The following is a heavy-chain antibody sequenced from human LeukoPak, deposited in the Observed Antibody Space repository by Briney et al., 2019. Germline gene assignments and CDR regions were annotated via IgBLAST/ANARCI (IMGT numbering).Heavy chain of an antibody. J-gene: IGHJ3*02. CDR3: ATLTPYGGNRRNDAFDI. D-gene: IGHD4-23*01. CDR2: INPNSGGT. CDR1: GYTFTGYY. V-gene: IGHV1-2*06. Sequence: ASVKVSCKASGYTFTGYYMHWVRQAPGQGLEWMGRINPNSGGTNYAQKFQGRVTMTRDTSISTAYMELSRLRSDDTAVYYCATLTPYGGNRRNDAFDIWGQGTMAPSLQ.